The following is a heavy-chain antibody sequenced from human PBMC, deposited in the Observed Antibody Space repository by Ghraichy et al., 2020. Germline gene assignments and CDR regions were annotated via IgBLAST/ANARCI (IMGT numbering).Heavy chain of an antibody. J-gene: IGHJ4*02. CDR1: GFTFTDYW. D-gene: IGHD4-17*01. Sequence: GESLHISCAVSGFTFTDYWMHWVRQAPGKGLVWVSRIYTDVSTATYADSVKGRFTISRDNAKNTLYLQMNSLRADDTAVYYCASSAVTYYGTELDYWGQGNLVTVSS. V-gene: IGHV3-74*01. CDR3: ASSAVTYYGTELDY. CDR2: IYTDVSTA.